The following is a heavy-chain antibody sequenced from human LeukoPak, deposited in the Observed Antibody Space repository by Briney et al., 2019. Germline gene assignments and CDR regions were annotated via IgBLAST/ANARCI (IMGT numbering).Heavy chain of an antibody. CDR2: FYPEDGET. V-gene: IGHV1-24*01. CDR1: GYTLTGLS. CDR3: ATTRRLRFLEWLPDYGMDV. Sequence: ASVKVSCKVSGYTLTGLSMHWVRQAPGKGLEWMGGFYPEDGETIYAQKFQGRVTMTEDTSTDTAYMELSSLRSEDTAVYYCATTRRLRFLEWLPDYGMDVWGQGTTVTVSS. J-gene: IGHJ6*02. D-gene: IGHD3-3*01.